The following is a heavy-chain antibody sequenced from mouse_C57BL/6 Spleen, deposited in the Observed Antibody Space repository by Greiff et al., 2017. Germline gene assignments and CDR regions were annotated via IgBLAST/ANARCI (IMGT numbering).Heavy chain of an antibody. CDR2: INPGSGGT. Sequence: QVQLQQSGAELVRPGTSVKVSCKASGYAFTNYLIEWVKQRPGQGLEWIGVINPGSGGTNYNEKFKGKATLTADKSSSTAYMQLSSLTSEDSAVYFCARSITTVVAPYYWGQGTTLTVSS. V-gene: IGHV1-54*01. CDR3: ARSITTVVAPYY. CDR1: GYAFTNYL. J-gene: IGHJ2*01. D-gene: IGHD1-1*01.